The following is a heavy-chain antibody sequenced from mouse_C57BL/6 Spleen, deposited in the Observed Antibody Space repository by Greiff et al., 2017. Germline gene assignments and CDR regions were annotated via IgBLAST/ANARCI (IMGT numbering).Heavy chain of an antibody. CDR1: GYSFTGYF. CDR3: ARQTTVVPLDY. V-gene: IGHV1-20*01. J-gene: IGHJ2*01. CDR2: INPYNGDT. D-gene: IGHD1-1*01. Sequence: VQLKQSGPELVKPGDSVKISCKASGYSFTGYFMNWVMQSHGKSLEWIGRINPYNGDTFYNQKFKGKATLTVDKSSSTAHMELRSLTSEDSAVYYCARQTTVVPLDYWGQGTTLTVSS.